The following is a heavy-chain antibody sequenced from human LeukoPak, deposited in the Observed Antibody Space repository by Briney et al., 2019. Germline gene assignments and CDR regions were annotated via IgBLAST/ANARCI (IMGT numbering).Heavy chain of an antibody. CDR3: AKEGDYYDSSGYYIFGYFDY. V-gene: IGHV3-23*01. D-gene: IGHD3-22*01. J-gene: IGHJ4*02. Sequence: GSLRLSCAASGFTFSSYAMSWVRQAPGKGLEWVSAISGSGGSTYYADSVKGRFTISRDNSKNTLYLQMNSLRAEDTAVYYCAKEGDYYDSSGYYIFGYFDYWGQGTLVTVSS. CDR2: ISGSGGST. CDR1: GFTFSSYA.